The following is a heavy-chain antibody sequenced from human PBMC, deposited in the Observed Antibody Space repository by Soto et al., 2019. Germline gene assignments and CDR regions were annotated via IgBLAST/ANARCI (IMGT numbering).Heavy chain of an antibody. D-gene: IGHD4-17*01. CDR2: ISSSSSTI. J-gene: IGHJ5*02. Sequence: EVQLVESGGGLVQPGGSLRLSCAASEFTSSSYSMNWVRQAPGKGLGWVSYISSSSSTIYYAHSVKDRSTISRDNAKTSLYLQVNSLRDEDTAVYYCARANYGHYLTWFAPWGEGTLVTVSS. V-gene: IGHV3-48*02. CDR3: ARANYGHYLTWFAP. CDR1: EFTSSSYS.